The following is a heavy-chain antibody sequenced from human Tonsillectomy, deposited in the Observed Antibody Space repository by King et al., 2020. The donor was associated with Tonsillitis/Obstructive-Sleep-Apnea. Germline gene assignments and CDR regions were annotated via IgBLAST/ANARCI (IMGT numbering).Heavy chain of an antibody. J-gene: IGHJ3*02. V-gene: IGHV5-51*01. Sequence: VQLVQSGAEVKKPGESLTISCKGSGYTFDTHWIGWVRQMPGKGLEWMGIIHPDDSDTRYSPSFQGQVTMSADKSISTAYLQWSSLKASDTAVYYCARHRRSIVASTDPFDIWGQGTLVTVSS. CDR2: IHPDDSDT. D-gene: IGHD5-12*01. CDR1: GYTFDTHW. CDR3: ARHRRSIVASTDPFDI.